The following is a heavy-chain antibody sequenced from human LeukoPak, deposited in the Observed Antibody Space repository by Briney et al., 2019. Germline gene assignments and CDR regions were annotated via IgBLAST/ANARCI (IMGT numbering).Heavy chain of an antibody. CDR1: GVTLSSYA. CDR2: ISSSGSGGNI. CDR3: ARDPPRGYYYDSSGYSDY. V-gene: IGHV3-23*01. J-gene: IGHJ4*02. D-gene: IGHD3-22*01. Sequence: GGSLRLSCAASGVTLSSYAMSWARQAPGKGLEWVSGISSSGSGGNIYYADSVKGRFTISRDSSKNTLFLHMNTLRAEDTAVYYCARDPPRGYYYDSSGYSDYWGQGTLVTVSS.